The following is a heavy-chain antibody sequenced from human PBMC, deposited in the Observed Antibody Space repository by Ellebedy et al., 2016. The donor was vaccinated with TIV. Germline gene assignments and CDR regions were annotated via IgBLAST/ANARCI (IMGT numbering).Heavy chain of an antibody. CDR2: INPNSGGT. CDR1: GYTFTGYY. Sequence: AASVKVSCKASGYTFTGYYMHWVRQAPGQGLEWMGWINPNSGGTNYARKFQGRVTMARDMSISTASMELIRLTSDDTAVYYCARDLRFGEFEGWGQGTLVTVSA. D-gene: IGHD3-10*01. CDR3: ARDLRFGEFEG. J-gene: IGHJ4*02. V-gene: IGHV1-2*02.